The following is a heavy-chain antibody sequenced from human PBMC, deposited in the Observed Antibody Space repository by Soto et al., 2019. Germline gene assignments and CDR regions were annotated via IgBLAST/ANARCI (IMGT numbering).Heavy chain of an antibody. CDR2: INHSGST. J-gene: IGHJ4*02. V-gene: IGHV4-34*01. CDR1: GGSFSGYY. D-gene: IGHD2-15*01. CDR3: ARLGPPYCSGGSCYQPFDY. Sequence: QVQLQQWGAGLLKPSETLSLTCAVYGGSFSGYYWSWIRQPPGKGLEWIGEINHSGSTNYNPSLKSLVTISVATSKNQFSLKLSSVTAADTAVYYCARLGPPYCSGGSCYQPFDYWGQGTLVTVSS.